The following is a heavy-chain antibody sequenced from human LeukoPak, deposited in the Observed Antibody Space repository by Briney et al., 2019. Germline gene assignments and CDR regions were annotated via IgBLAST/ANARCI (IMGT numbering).Heavy chain of an antibody. Sequence: SETLSLTCAVYGGSFSGYYWSWIRQPPGKGLEWIGEINHSGSTNYNPSLKSQVTISVDTSKNQFSLKLSSVTAADTAVYYCARHLRWFDPWGQGTLVTVSS. J-gene: IGHJ5*02. CDR3: ARHLRWFDP. V-gene: IGHV4-34*01. CDR2: INHSGST. CDR1: GGSFSGYY.